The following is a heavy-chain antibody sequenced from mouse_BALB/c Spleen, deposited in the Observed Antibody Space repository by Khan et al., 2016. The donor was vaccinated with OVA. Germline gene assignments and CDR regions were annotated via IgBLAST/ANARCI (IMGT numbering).Heavy chain of an antibody. V-gene: IGHV3-2*02. D-gene: IGHD1-1*01. J-gene: IGHJ2*02. CDR3: ARVYEGGFDY. CDR2: LSYSGNT. Sequence: EVQLQESGPGLVKPSQSLSLTCTVTGYSITSDYAWNWIRQFPGNKLEWMGFLSYSGNTQYNPSLKNRFSITRDTSKNQFFLQLNSLTNADTATYNCARVYEGGFDYWGQGTSLTGSS. CDR1: GYSITSDYA.